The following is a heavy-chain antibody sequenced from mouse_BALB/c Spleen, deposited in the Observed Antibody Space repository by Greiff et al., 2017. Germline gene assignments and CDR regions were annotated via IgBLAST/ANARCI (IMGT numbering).Heavy chain of an antibody. D-gene: IGHD1-1*01. V-gene: IGHV3-2*02. CDR1: GYSITSDYA. CDR2: ISYSGST. CDR3: ARRYGSSYTWFAY. J-gene: IGHJ3*01. Sequence: EVKLQESGPGLVKPSQSLSLTCTVTGYSITSDYAWNWIRQFPGNKLEWMGYISYSGSTSYNPSLKSRISITRDTSKNQFFLQLNSVTTEDTATYYCARRYGSSYTWFAYWGQGTLVTVSA.